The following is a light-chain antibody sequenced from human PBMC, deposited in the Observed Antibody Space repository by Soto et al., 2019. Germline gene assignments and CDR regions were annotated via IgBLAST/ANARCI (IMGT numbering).Light chain of an antibody. Sequence: QSALTQPASVSGSPGQSTTISCTGTSSDVGGYDFVSWYQHHPDKAPKLIIYEVTNRPSGVSHRFSGSKSGNTASLTVSGLQAEDEADYYCSSYTTSSMWVFGGGTKLTVL. CDR1: SSDVGGYDF. CDR3: SSYTTSSMWV. V-gene: IGLV2-14*01. J-gene: IGLJ3*02. CDR2: EVT.